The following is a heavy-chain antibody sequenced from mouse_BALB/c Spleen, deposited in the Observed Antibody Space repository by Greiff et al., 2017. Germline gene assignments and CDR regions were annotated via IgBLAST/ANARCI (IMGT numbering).Heavy chain of an antibody. Sequence: VQLKESGPGLVKPSQSLSLTCTVTGYSITSDYAWNWIRQFPGNKLEWMGYISYSGSTSYNPSLKSRISITRDTSKNQFFLQLNSVTTEDTATYYCAQGGGIYDGYYGAMDYWGQGTSVTVSS. V-gene: IGHV3-2*02. D-gene: IGHD2-3*01. CDR1: GYSITSDYA. CDR3: AQGGGIYDGYYGAMDY. J-gene: IGHJ4*01. CDR2: ISYSGST.